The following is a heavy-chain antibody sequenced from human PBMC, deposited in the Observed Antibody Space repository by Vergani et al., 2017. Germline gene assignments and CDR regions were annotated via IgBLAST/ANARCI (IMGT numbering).Heavy chain of an antibody. D-gene: IGHD6-13*01. CDR1: GFTFSGSA. J-gene: IGHJ6*02. CDR2: IRSKANSYAT. CDR3: TRLPLSSPRSGGFSYYYGMDV. Sequence: EVKLVESGGGWVQPGGSLKLSCAPSGFTFSGSAMHWVRQASGKGLEWVGRIRSKANSYATAYAASVKGRFTISRDDSKNTAYLQMNSLKTEDTAVYYCTRLPLSSPRSGGFSYYYGMDVWGQGTTVTVSS. V-gene: IGHV3-73*01.